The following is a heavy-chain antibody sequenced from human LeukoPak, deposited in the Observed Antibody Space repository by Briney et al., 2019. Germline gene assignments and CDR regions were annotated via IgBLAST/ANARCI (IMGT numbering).Heavy chain of an antibody. CDR3: ARDGVDPLDY. D-gene: IGHD3/OR15-3a*01. J-gene: IGHJ4*02. CDR1: GGTFRSYA. V-gene: IGHV1-69*04. CDR2: IIPILGIA. Sequence: ASVKVSCKASGGTFRSYAISWVRQAPGQGLEWMGRIIPILGIANYAQKFQGRVTITADKSTSTAYMELSSLRSEDTAVYYCARDGVDPLDYWGQGTLVTFSS.